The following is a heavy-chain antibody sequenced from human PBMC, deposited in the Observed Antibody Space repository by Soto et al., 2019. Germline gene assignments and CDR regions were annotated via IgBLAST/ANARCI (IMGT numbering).Heavy chain of an antibody. J-gene: IGHJ5*02. V-gene: IGHV4-31*03. CDR1: GGSINSGAYC. D-gene: IGHD6-13*01. Sequence: QVQLQESGPGLVKPSQTLSLTCSVSGGSINSGAYCWGWIRQHPGKGLEWIGYISYTGRTYSNPSLQRRVTIALDMSESQFSLKLTSVTAADTAVYFCARVSATGTRWIDPWGQGTLVTVSP. CDR3: ARVSATGTRWIDP. CDR2: ISYTGRT.